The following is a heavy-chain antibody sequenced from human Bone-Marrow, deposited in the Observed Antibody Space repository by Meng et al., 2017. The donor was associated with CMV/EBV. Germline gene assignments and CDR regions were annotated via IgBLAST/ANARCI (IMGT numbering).Heavy chain of an antibody. CDR2: IYSGSNT. CDR1: GFSVSSKF. Sequence: GESLKISCAASGFSVSSKFMSWVRQAPGKGLEWVSIIYSGSNTYYVDSVRGRFTVYRDISKNTLYLQMDDLGAEDTALYYCATRDFAWSHGDFDYWGQGTLVTVSS. J-gene: IGHJ4*02. V-gene: IGHV3-53*01. D-gene: IGHD2-8*02. CDR3: ATRDFAWSHGDFDY.